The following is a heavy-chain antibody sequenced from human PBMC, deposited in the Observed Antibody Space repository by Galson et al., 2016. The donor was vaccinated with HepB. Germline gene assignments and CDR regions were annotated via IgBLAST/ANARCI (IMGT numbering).Heavy chain of an antibody. Sequence: SETLSLTCTASGGSITISSFYWGWIRQAPGKGLEWIGYIDYSGIINYNPSLKSRVTISVDTSKNQFSLKLSSVTTADTAVYYCARAPAIKNYYDSTGYPAGDTFDIWGQGTVVTVSS. V-gene: IGHV4-61*05. CDR2: IDYSGII. CDR1: GGSITISSFY. J-gene: IGHJ3*02. CDR3: ARAPAIKNYYDSTGYPAGDTFDI. D-gene: IGHD3-22*01.